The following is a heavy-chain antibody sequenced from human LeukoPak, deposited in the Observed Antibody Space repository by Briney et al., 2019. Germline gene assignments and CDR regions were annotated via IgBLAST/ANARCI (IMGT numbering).Heavy chain of an antibody. J-gene: IGHJ4*02. Sequence: PSETLSLTCTVSGGSISGYYWSWIRQPPGKGLEWIGYIYYSGSTNYNPSLKSRVTISADTSQNQFSLKLSSVTAADTAVYYCASRKLGNDYWGQGTLVTVSS. D-gene: IGHD7-27*01. CDR3: ASRKLGNDY. CDR1: GGSISGYY. V-gene: IGHV4-59*01. CDR2: IYYSGST.